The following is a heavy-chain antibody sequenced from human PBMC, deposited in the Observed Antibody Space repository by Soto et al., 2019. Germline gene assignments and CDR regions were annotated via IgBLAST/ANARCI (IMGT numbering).Heavy chain of an antibody. CDR1: GGTFSSYT. CDR2: IIPILGIA. V-gene: IGHV1-69*08. J-gene: IGHJ4*02. Sequence: QVQLVQSGAEVKKPGSSVKVSCKASGGTFSSYTISWVRQAPGQGLEWMGRIIPILGIANYAQKFQGRVTITADKSTSTAYMELSSLRSEDTAVYYCARDGDGDYGVDYWGQGTLFTVSS. CDR3: ARDGDGDYGVDY. D-gene: IGHD4-17*01.